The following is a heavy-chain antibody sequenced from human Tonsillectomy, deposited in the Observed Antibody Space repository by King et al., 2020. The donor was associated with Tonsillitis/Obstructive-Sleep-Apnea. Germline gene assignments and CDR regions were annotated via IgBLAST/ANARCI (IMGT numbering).Heavy chain of an antibody. CDR3: ARGGSGCSSTSCHFDS. Sequence: MSWIRQAPGKGLEWVSYIMSVGSWASYADSVRCRFTISRDNTKNSLDLQMTSLRAEDTAVYLCARGGSGCSSTSCHFDSWGQGTLVNVFS. J-gene: IGHJ4*02. CDR2: IMSVGSWA. V-gene: IGHV3-11*03. D-gene: IGHD2-2*01.